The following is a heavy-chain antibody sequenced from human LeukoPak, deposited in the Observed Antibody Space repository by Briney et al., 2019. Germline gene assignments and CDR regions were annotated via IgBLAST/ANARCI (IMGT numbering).Heavy chain of an antibody. D-gene: IGHD5-18*01. CDR1: GFIFSDHY. Sequence: PGGSLRLSCAASGFIFSDHYFDWVRQAPGKGLEWLGRIRNKVNRHTTEYAASVKGRFTISADDSNNSLHLLMNSLKSEDTAVYYCARRYRGFDLWGLGTLVTVSS. CDR2: IRNKVNRHTT. J-gene: IGHJ4*02. V-gene: IGHV3-72*01. CDR3: ARRYRGFDL.